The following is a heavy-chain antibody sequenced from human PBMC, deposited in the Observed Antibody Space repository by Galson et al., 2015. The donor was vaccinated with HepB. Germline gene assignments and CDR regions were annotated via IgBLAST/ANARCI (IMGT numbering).Heavy chain of an antibody. CDR2: ISGSGGST. D-gene: IGHD4-17*01. Sequence: SLRLSCAASGFTFSSYAMSWVRQAPGKGLEWVSAISGSGGSTYYADSEKGRFTISRDNSKNTLYLQMNSLRAEDTAVYYCAKIRLPVTTRDTIDYWGQGTLVTVSS. J-gene: IGHJ4*02. CDR3: AKIRLPVTTRDTIDY. CDR1: GFTFSSYA. V-gene: IGHV3-23*01.